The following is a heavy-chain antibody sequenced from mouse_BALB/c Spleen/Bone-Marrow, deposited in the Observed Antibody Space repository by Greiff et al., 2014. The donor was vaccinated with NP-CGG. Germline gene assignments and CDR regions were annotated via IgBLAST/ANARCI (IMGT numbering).Heavy chain of an antibody. CDR2: IWRGGST. CDR3: AKNGNWYFDV. J-gene: IGHJ1*01. V-gene: IGHV2-5*01. CDR1: GFSLSSYG. D-gene: IGHD1-1*02. Sequence: VKLQESGPGLVQPSQSLSITCTVSGFSLSSYGVLWVRQSPGKGLEWLGVIWRGGSTDYNAAFMSRLSITKDNSKSQVFFKMNSLQADDTAIYYCAKNGNWYFDVWGAGTTVTVSS.